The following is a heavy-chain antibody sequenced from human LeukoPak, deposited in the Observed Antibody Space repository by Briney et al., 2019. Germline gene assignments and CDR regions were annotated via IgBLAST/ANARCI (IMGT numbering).Heavy chain of an antibody. CDR1: GGTFSSYA. V-gene: IGHV1-69*04. D-gene: IGHD3-10*01. CDR3: ARVYGSGSYYGNAAVGMDV. J-gene: IGHJ6*02. Sequence: SVKVSCKASGGTFSSYAISWVRQAPGQGLEWMGRIIPILGIANYAQKFQGRVTITADKSTSTAYMELSSLRSEDTAVYYCARVYGSGSYYGNAAVGMDVWGQGTTVTVSS. CDR2: IIPILGIA.